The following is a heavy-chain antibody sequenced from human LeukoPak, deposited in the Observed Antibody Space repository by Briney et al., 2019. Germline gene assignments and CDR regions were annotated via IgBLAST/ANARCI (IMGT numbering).Heavy chain of an antibody. CDR2: INSDGSST. D-gene: IGHD3-10*01. Sequence: QPGGSQRLSCAASGFTFNNYWMHWVRQAPGKGLVWVSRINSDGSSTSYADSVKGRFTISRDNAKNTLYLQMNSLRAEDTAVYYCARGTIWFGERTDYWGQGTLVTVSS. V-gene: IGHV3-74*01. CDR3: ARGTIWFGERTDY. J-gene: IGHJ4*02. CDR1: GFTFNNYW.